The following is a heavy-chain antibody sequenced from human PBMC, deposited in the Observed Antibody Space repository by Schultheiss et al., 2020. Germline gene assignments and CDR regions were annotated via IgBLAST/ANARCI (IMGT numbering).Heavy chain of an antibody. CDR3: ARALVYSGYVTPHYFDY. D-gene: IGHD5-12*01. J-gene: IGHJ4*02. CDR2: IKQDGSEK. Sequence: GESLKISCAASGFTFSSYWMSWVRQAPGKGLEWVANIKQDGSEKYYVDSVKGRSTISRDNAKNSLYLQMNSLRAEDTAVYYCARALVYSGYVTPHYFDYWGEGTLGTVSS. V-gene: IGHV3-7*01. CDR1: GFTFSSYW.